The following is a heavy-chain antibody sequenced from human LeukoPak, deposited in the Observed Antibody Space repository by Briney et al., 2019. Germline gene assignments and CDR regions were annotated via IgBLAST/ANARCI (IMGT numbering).Heavy chain of an antibody. D-gene: IGHD6-13*01. V-gene: IGHV3-7*01. CDR1: GFTFSNAG. J-gene: IGHJ4*02. Sequence: GGSLRLSCVASGFTFSNAGMAWVRRAPGQGLEWVANIKQAGSAKNYVDSVKGRFTISRDNAKNSLYLQMNSLRAEDSAVYYCARERAYSSFDYWGQGTLVTVSS. CDR3: ARERAYSSFDY. CDR2: IKQAGSAK.